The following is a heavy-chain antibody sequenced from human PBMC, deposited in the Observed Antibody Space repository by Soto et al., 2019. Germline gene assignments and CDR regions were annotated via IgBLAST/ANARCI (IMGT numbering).Heavy chain of an antibody. V-gene: IGHV1-18*01. CDR2: ISAYNGNT. CDR1: GYTFTSYG. J-gene: IGHJ5*02. CDR3: AREGKDIVVVVAAESWFDP. Sequence: HVQLVQSGAEVKKPGASVKVSCKASGYTFTSYGISWVRQAPGQGLEWMGWISAYNGNTNYAQKLQGRVTMTTDTSTSTAYMELRSLRSDDTAVYYCAREGKDIVVVVAAESWFDPWGQGTLVTVSS. D-gene: IGHD2-15*01.